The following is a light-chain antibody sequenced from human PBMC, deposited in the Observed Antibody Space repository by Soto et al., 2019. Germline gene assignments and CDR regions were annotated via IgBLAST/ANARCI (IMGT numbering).Light chain of an antibody. V-gene: IGLV2-14*01. CDR1: IRDVGSYNL. CDR3: SSYTTTSTLV. CDR2: EVR. Sequence: QSVLTQPASVSGSPGQSITIACTGTIRDVGSYNLVSWYQQRPGEAPKLIISEVRNRPSGISYRFTGSKSGNTASLTISGLQTEDEADYYCSSYTTTSTLVFGGGTKVNVL. J-gene: IGLJ3*02.